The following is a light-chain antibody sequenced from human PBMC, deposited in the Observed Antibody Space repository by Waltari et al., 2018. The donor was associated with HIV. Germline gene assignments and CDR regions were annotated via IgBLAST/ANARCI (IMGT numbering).Light chain of an antibody. CDR2: ETA. J-gene: IGLJ2*01. V-gene: IGLV1-40*01. CDR3: QSLDMNRVVL. CDR1: RSNIGPGYA. Sequence: QSVLTQPPSVSGAPGQRAPISATGIRSNIGPGYAVHWYSPLPRTAPKPIIHETANRPAGVPDRFSASKSGASASLAITGLQTEDEADYYCQSLDMNRVVLFGGGTKVTVL.